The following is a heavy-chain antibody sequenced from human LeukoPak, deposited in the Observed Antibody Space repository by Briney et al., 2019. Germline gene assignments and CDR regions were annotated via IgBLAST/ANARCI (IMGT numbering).Heavy chain of an antibody. Sequence: GGSLRLSCAASGFTFSSYWMHWVRQDPGKGLVWVSRISSDESSISYADSVKGRFTISRDNAKNTLYLQMNSLRAEDTALYYCARGGHHYHSSGYYGGTNFDYWGQGTLVTVSS. CDR1: GFTFSSYW. J-gene: IGHJ4*02. CDR3: ARGGHHYHSSGYYGGTNFDY. CDR2: ISSDESSI. V-gene: IGHV3-74*01. D-gene: IGHD3-22*01.